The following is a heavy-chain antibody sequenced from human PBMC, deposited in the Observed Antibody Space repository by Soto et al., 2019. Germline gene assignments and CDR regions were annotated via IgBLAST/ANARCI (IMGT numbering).Heavy chain of an antibody. Sequence: QMQLVESGGGVVQPGRSLRLSCVGSGFTFSSYGMHWVRQAPGRGLEWVATTSHDGNTVHYADSVKGRFTVSKDNSRRTVFLQMSSLRPDDAAVYYCAKIGVWPTYYHYMDVWGNGTTVTVSS. V-gene: IGHV3-30*18. CDR2: TSHDGNTV. D-gene: IGHD3-10*01. CDR1: GFTFSSYG. J-gene: IGHJ6*03. CDR3: AKIGVWPTYYHYMDV.